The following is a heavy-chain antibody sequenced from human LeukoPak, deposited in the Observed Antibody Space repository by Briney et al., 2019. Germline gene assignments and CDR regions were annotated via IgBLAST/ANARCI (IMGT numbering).Heavy chain of an antibody. V-gene: IGHV4-39*01. CDR1: GGSMSSSSYY. CDR2: IYYSGST. Sequence: PSETLSLTCTVSGGSMSSSSYYWGWIRQPPGKGLEWIGSIYYSGSTYYNPSLKSRVTISVDTSKNQFSLKLSSVTAADTAVYYCARATGRGFDYWGQGTLVTVSS. J-gene: IGHJ4*02. D-gene: IGHD4-17*01. CDR3: ARATGRGFDY.